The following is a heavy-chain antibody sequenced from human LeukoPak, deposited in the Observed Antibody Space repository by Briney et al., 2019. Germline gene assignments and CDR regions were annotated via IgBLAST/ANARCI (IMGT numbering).Heavy chain of an antibody. V-gene: IGHV1-2*02. D-gene: IGHD5-18*01. CDR3: ASSGMVTDFDY. J-gene: IGHJ4*02. CDR2: INTKSGGT. Sequence: ASVTVSCKASGYSFTGYYMHWVRQAPGQGLEWMGWINTKSGGTNCAQKFQGRVTMTRDTSISTAYMELSRLRSDDTAVYYCASSGMVTDFDYWGQGTLVTVSS. CDR1: GYSFTGYY.